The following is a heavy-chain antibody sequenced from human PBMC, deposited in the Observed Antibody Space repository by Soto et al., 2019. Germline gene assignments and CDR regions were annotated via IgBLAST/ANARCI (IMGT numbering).Heavy chain of an antibody. CDR3: ARDFTDSSGPTLGMGV. Sequence: QVQLQESGPGLVKPSQTLSLTCTVSGGSISSGGYYWSWIRQHPGKGLEWIGYIYYSGSTYYNPSLKRRVTMSADTSKNQFSLKLSSVTAAHTAVYYCARDFTDSSGPTLGMGVWLQGTTVTVSS. J-gene: IGHJ6*02. V-gene: IGHV4-31*03. D-gene: IGHD6-19*01. CDR1: GGSISSGGYY. CDR2: IYYSGST.